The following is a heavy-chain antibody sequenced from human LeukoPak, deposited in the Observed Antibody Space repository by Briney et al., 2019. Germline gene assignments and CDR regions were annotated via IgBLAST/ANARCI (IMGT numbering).Heavy chain of an antibody. CDR2: NDPSDSYN. V-gene: IGHV5-10-1*01. J-gene: IGHJ3*02. Sequence: GESLKIFCKGSGYSFTSYWISWGRQMPGKGLEWMGRNDPSDSYNNYRPSFQGHVTISADKSISTAYLQWSSLKASDTAMYYCARLRVRGVIGAFDIWGQGTMVTVSS. CDR3: ARLRVRGVIGAFDI. CDR1: GYSFTSYW. D-gene: IGHD3-10*01.